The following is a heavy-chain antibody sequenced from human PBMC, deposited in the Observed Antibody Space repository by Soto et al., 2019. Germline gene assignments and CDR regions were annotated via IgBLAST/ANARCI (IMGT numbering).Heavy chain of an antibody. CDR3: ARDRYDSSGYEAPFDY. V-gene: IGHV3-48*02. Sequence: GGSLRLYCAASGFTFSSYSMNWVRQAPGKGLEWVSYISSSSSTIYYADSVKGRFTISRDNAKNSLYLQMNSLRDEDTAVYYCARDRYDSSGYEAPFDYWGQGTLVTVSS. D-gene: IGHD3-22*01. J-gene: IGHJ4*02. CDR2: ISSSSSTI. CDR1: GFTFSSYS.